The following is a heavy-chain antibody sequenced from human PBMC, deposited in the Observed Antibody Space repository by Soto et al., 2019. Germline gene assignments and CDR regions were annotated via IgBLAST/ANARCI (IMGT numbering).Heavy chain of an antibody. V-gene: IGHV1-2*02. Sequence: QVQLVQSGAEVKKPGASVKVSCKPSGYTCTDHYMHWVRQAPGQGLEWMGWINPNSGGTNYAQKFQGRVTMTRDTSISTAHMELSRLRSDDTGIYYCASCTNGACFLYGMDVWGQGTTVTVSS. CDR1: GYTCTDHY. CDR3: ASCTNGACFLYGMDV. J-gene: IGHJ6*02. CDR2: INPNSGGT. D-gene: IGHD2-8*01.